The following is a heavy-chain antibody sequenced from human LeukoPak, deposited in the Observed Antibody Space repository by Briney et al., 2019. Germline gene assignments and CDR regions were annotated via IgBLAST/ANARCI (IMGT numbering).Heavy chain of an antibody. D-gene: IGHD3-22*01. CDR2: IYYSGST. V-gene: IGHV4-39*01. J-gene: IGHJ4*02. Sequence: PSETLSLTCTVSGGSISSTSYYWGWIRQPPGKGLDWIGSIYYSGSTYYNPSLKSRVTISVDTSKNQFSLKLSSVTAADTAVYYCARHGARSMIAIQFDYWGQGTLVTVSS. CDR1: GGSISSTSYY. CDR3: ARHGARSMIAIQFDY.